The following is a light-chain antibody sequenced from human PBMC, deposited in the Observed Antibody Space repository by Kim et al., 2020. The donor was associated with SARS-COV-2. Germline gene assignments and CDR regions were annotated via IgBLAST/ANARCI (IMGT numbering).Light chain of an antibody. CDR2: DVT. Sequence: GQSITTSCTGTSSDVGGYNYVSWYQQHPGKAPKLMIYDVTKRPSGVSNRFSGSKSGNTASLTISGLQAEDEADYYCSSYTSTNTVVFGGGTQLTVL. J-gene: IGLJ2*01. V-gene: IGLV2-14*03. CDR1: SSDVGGYNY. CDR3: SSYTSTNTVV.